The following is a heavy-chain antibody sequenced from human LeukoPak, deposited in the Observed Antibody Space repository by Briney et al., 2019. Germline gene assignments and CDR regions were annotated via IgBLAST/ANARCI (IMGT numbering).Heavy chain of an antibody. CDR3: ARDASYSSSWYYFDY. D-gene: IGHD6-13*01. J-gene: IGHJ4*02. CDR1: GFTFTSFT. Sequence: GGSLRLSCAASGFTFTSFTMHWVRQAPGKGLEWVALIWSDGSNSGYADSVKGRFTISRDNSKNTLYLQMNSLRAEDTAVYYCARDASYSSSWYYFDYWGQGTLVTVSS. V-gene: IGHV3-30*02. CDR2: IWSDGSNS.